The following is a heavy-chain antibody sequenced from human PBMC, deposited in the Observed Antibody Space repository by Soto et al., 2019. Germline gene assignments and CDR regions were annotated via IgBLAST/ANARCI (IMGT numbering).Heavy chain of an antibody. D-gene: IGHD3-10*01. Sequence: SETLSLTCTVSGGSISSYYWSWIRQPPGKGLEWIGYIYYSGSTNYNPSLKSRVTISVDTSKNQFSLKLSSVTAADTAVYYCARMVRFGDVYYGMDVRGQGTTVTVSS. CDR2: IYYSGST. CDR1: GGSISSYY. CDR3: ARMVRFGDVYYGMDV. V-gene: IGHV4-59*01. J-gene: IGHJ6*02.